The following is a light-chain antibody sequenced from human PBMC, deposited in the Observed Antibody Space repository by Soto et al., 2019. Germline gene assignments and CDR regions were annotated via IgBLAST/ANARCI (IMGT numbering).Light chain of an antibody. CDR1: SSDVGGYNY. V-gene: IGLV2-11*01. CDR3: CSYAGSPYV. CDR2: DVS. J-gene: IGLJ1*01. Sequence: QSALTQPRSVSGSPGQSVTISCTGTSSDVGGYNYVSWFQQHPGNTPKVMIYDVSKRPSGVPDRFSGSKSGNTASLTISGLQAEVEADYYCCSYAGSPYVFGTGTKVTVL.